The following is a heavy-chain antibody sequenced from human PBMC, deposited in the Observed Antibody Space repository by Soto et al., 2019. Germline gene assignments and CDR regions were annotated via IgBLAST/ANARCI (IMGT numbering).Heavy chain of an antibody. Sequence: QVQLQESGPGLVKPSQTLSLTCTVSGVSISSGGYYLCWIRQHPGKGLEWIRYIYYSGSAYYNPCLTSRLTRSVDTSKNQFSLKLSSVTAAYTAVYYCAREQCGGDCYTWGPYYSYGMDVWGQETTVTVSS. D-gene: IGHD2-21*02. J-gene: IGHJ6*02. CDR3: AREQCGGDCYTWGPYYSYGMDV. CDR2: IYYSGSA. CDR1: GVSISSGGYY. V-gene: IGHV4-31*03.